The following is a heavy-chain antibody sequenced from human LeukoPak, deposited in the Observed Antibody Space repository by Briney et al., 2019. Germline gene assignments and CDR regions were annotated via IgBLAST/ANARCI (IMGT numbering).Heavy chain of an antibody. CDR1: GGSFRGYY. CDR3: ARSGYCSGGSCHQPFDY. D-gene: IGHD2-15*01. CDR2: INHSGST. J-gene: IGHJ4*02. V-gene: IGHV4-34*01. Sequence: PSETLSLTCAVYGGSFRGYYWSWIRQPPGKGLEWIGEINHSGSTNYNPSLKSRVTISVDTSKNQFSLKLSSVTAADTAVYYCARSGYCSGGSCHQPFDYWGQGTLVTVSS.